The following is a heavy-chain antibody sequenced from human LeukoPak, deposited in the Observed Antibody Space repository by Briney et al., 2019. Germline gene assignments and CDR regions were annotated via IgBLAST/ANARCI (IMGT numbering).Heavy chain of an antibody. V-gene: IGHV4-4*02. CDR3: ARGGVVPSDYYHYYMDV. Sequence: PSGTLSLTCAVSGGSISNSNWWSWARQPPGKGLEWIGEIYHTGSPKYNPSLKSRVTISVDTSKNQFSLKLNSVTAADTAVYYCARGGVVPSDYYHYYMDVWGKGTTVTVSS. D-gene: IGHD2-15*01. CDR1: GGSISNSNW. J-gene: IGHJ6*03. CDR2: IYHTGSP.